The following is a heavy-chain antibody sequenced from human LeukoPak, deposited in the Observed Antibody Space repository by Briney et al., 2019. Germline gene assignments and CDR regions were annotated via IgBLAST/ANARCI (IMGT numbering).Heavy chain of an antibody. J-gene: IGHJ4*02. CDR2: IVHSGAT. V-gene: IGHV4-34*12. CDR3: ARQGPSSSWSLDPLDC. D-gene: IGHD6-6*01. Sequence: PSETLSLTCGVYGGSFSNYYWTWIRQSPGKGLEWIGEIVHSGATNYSPSLKSRMSMSVDTSKRQFSLKLSSVTAADTAVYYCARQGPSSSWSLDPLDCWGQGTLATVSS. CDR1: GGSFSNYY.